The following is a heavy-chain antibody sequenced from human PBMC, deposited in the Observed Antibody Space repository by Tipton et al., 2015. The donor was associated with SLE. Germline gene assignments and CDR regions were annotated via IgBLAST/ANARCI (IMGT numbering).Heavy chain of an antibody. CDR2: IYYSGST. J-gene: IGHJ5*02. D-gene: IGHD4-23*01. CDR3: ARTFPYGGFDP. Sequence: LRLSCTVSGGSISSYYWSWIRQPPGKGLEWIGYIYYSGSTNYNPSLKSRVTISVDTSKNQFSLKLSSVTAADTAVYYCARTFPYGGFDPWGQGTLVTVPS. CDR1: GGSISSYY. V-gene: IGHV4-59*01.